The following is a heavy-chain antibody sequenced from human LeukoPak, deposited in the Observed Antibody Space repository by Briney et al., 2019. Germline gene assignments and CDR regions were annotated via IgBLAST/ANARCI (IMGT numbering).Heavy chain of an antibody. V-gene: IGHV3-23*01. CDR3: AKAGSGPTDY. CDR1: GGSISSR. D-gene: IGHD6-19*01. J-gene: IGHJ4*02. CDR2: ISGSGGST. Sequence: ETLSLTCAVSGGSISSRNWWSWVRQPPGKGLEWVSAISGSGGSTYYADSVKGRFTISRDNSKNTLYLQMNSLRAEDTAVYYCAKAGSGPTDYWGQGTLVTVSS.